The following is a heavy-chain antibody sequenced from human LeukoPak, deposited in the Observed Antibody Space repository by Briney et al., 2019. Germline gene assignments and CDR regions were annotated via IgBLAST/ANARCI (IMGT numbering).Heavy chain of an antibody. CDR3: AKEKYYYDSSGYYPFDC. CDR2: IGGSGYST. V-gene: IGHV3-23*01. J-gene: IGHJ4*02. Sequence: GGSLRLSCAASGFTVSSNYMSWVRQAPGKGLEWVSGIGGSGYSTYYADSVKGRFTISRDNSKSTLYLQMSSLRAEDTAVYYCAKEKYYYDSSGYYPFDCWGQGTLVTVSS. CDR1: GFTVSSNY. D-gene: IGHD3-22*01.